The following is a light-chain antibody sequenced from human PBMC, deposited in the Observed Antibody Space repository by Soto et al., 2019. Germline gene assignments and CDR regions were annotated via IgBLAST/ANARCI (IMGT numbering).Light chain of an antibody. J-gene: IGKJ2*01. CDR1: QSISSW. CDR2: EAS. CDR3: QQYHNFSPHA. Sequence: DIPMTQSPSTLSASVGDRVTITCRASQSISSWLAWYQQKPGKAPKLLIYEASNLESGVPSRFSGSGSGTKFTLTISSLQPDDFATYWCQQYHNFSPHAFGQGTKLEIK. V-gene: IGKV1-5*03.